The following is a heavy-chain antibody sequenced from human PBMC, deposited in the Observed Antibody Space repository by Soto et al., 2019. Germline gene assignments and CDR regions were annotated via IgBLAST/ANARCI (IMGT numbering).Heavy chain of an antibody. CDR1: GYTFTGYY. CDR2: INPNSGGT. D-gene: IGHD3-10*01. CDR3: AIFHGSGSYKNIIYYYYGMDV. Sequence: ASVKVSCKASGYTFTGYYMHWVRQAPGQGLEWMGWINPNSGGTNYAQKFQGWVTMTRDTSISTAYMELSRLRSDDTAVYYCAIFHGSGSYKNIIYYYYGMDVWGPGTTVTVSS. V-gene: IGHV1-2*04. J-gene: IGHJ6*02.